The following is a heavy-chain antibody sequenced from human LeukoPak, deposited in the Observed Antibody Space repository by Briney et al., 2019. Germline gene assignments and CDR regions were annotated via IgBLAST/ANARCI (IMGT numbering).Heavy chain of an antibody. CDR3: ARVKNYYDSSGYLYYFDY. CDR2: INPNTGGT. Sequence: ASVKVSCKASGYTFTGYYIHWVRQAPGQGLEWMGWINPNTGGTNYAQKFQGRVTMTRDTSISTAYMVLSRLRSDDTAVYYCARVKNYYDSSGYLYYFDYWGQGTLVTVSS. D-gene: IGHD3-22*01. V-gene: IGHV1-2*02. J-gene: IGHJ4*02. CDR1: GYTFTGYY.